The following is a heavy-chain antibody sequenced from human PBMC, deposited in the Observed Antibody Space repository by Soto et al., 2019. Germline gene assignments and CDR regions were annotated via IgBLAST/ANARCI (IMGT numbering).Heavy chain of an antibody. Sequence: GESLKISCKGSGYSFAGYWITWVRQKPGKGLEWMGRIDPSDSQTYYSPSFRGHVTISVTKSITTVFLQWSSLRASDTAMYYCARQIYDSDTGPNFQPIDPWGQGTLVTVSS. V-gene: IGHV5-10-1*01. CDR2: IDPSDSQT. CDR3: ARQIYDSDTGPNFQPIDP. J-gene: IGHJ5*02. CDR1: GYSFAGYW. D-gene: IGHD3-22*01.